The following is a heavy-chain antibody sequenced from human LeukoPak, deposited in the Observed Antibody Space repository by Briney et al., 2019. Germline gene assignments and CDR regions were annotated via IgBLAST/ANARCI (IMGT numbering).Heavy chain of an antibody. V-gene: IGHV4-59*01. CDR1: GGSISSYY. J-gene: IGHJ6*04. Sequence: SETLSLTCTVSGGSISSYYWSWIRQPPGKGLEWIGYIYYSGSTNYNPSLKSRVTISADTSKNQSSVKLSSVTAADTAVYYCARVPLGYCSSTSCPYHYYCGMEVWGKGTTVNVSS. CDR3: ARVPLGYCSSTSCPYHYYCGMEV. D-gene: IGHD2-2*01. CDR2: IYYSGST.